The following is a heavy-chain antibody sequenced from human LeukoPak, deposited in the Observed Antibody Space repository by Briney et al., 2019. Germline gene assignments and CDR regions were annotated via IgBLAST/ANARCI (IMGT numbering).Heavy chain of an antibody. V-gene: IGHV4-34*01. J-gene: IGHJ5*02. CDR2: INHSGST. Sequence: SETLSLTCAVYGGSFSGYYWSWIRQPPGKGLEWIGKINHSGSTNYNPSLKSRVTISVDTSKNQFSLKLSSVTAADTAVYYCARESYYDGSGYYGKRWFDPWGQGTLVTVSS. CDR3: ARESYYDGSGYYGKRWFDP. D-gene: IGHD3-22*01. CDR1: GGSFSGYY.